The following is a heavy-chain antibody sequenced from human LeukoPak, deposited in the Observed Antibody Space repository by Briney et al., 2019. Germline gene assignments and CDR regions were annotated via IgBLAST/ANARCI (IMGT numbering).Heavy chain of an antibody. CDR1: GYTFTGYY. CDR3: ARYSSSSGPIDY. Sequence: GASVKVSCKASGYTFTGYYMHWVRQAPAQGLEWMGWINPNSGGTNYAQKFQGRVTMTRDTSISTAYMELSRLRSDDTAVYYCARYSSSSGPIDYWGQGTLVTVSS. D-gene: IGHD6-6*01. V-gene: IGHV1-2*02. CDR2: INPNSGGT. J-gene: IGHJ4*02.